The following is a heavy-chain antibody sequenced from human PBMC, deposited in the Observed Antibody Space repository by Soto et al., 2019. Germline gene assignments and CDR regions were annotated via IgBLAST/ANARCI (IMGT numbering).Heavy chain of an antibody. CDR3: AIRGSRTSGAAGGPSDY. D-gene: IGHD6-13*01. Sequence: EVQLLESGGGLAQPGESLRLSCTASAFTFSNYGMNWVRQAPGKGLEWVSGISVSGGSTYYADSVKGRFTISRDNSQNSLCLWRSSLRADDAAVYFCAIRGSRTSGAAGGPSDYWGQGTLVTVSS. CDR1: AFTFSNYG. V-gene: IGHV3-23*01. CDR2: ISVSGGST. J-gene: IGHJ4*02.